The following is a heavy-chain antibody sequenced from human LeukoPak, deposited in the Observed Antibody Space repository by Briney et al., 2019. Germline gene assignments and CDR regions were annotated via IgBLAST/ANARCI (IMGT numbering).Heavy chain of an antibody. CDR1: ELTLSSNY. V-gene: IGHV3-7*01. CDR2: IKQDGSEK. D-gene: IGHD2/OR15-2a*01. J-gene: IGHJ6*03. CDR3: ARSGNNYYYYMDV. Sequence: GGSLRLSCAASELTLSSNYMSWVRQAPGKGLEWVAYIKQDGSEKYYVDSVKGRFTISRDNAKNSLYLQVNSLRAEDTAVYYCARSGNNYYYYMDVWGKGTTVTVSS.